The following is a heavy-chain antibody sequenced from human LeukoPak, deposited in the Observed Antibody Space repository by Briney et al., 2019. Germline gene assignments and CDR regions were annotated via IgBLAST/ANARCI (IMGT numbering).Heavy chain of an antibody. Sequence: GGSLRLSCAASGFTFSSYAMSWVRQSPGKGLEWVSTISGSGGSTYYADSVKGRFTISRDNSKNTLYLQMNSLRAEDTAVYYCARSRSVSNYKGMDVWGQGTTVTVSS. V-gene: IGHV3-23*01. CDR1: GFTFSSYA. CDR3: ARSRSVSNYKGMDV. D-gene: IGHD5/OR15-5a*01. J-gene: IGHJ6*02. CDR2: ISGSGGST.